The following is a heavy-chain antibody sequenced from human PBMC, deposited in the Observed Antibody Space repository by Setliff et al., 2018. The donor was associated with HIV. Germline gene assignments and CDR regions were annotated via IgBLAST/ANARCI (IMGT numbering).Heavy chain of an antibody. CDR3: TRDPTTGVDY. D-gene: IGHD4-4*01. CDR1: GGSISSHY. J-gene: IGHJ4*02. V-gene: IGHV4-59*11. CDR2: VYYSGST. Sequence: SETLSLTCTVSGGSISSHYWSWIRQHPGKGLEWIGYVYYSGSTNYNPSLKSRVSISVDTSKNQFSLKLSSVTAADTAVYYCTRDPTTGVDYWGQGSLVTVSS.